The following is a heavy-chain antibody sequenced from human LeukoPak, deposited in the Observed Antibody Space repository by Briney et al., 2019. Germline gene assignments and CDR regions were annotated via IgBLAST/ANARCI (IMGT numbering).Heavy chain of an antibody. D-gene: IGHD3-9*01. CDR3: AKDRYGAYGMDV. V-gene: IGHV3-53*01. J-gene: IGHJ6*02. CDR1: GFTVSSNY. Sequence: GGSLRLSCAASGFTVSSNYMSWVRQAPGKGLEWVSVIYSGGSTYYADSVKGRFTISRDNSKNTLYLQMNSLRAEDTAVYYCAKDRYGAYGMDVWGQGTTVTVSS. CDR2: IYSGGST.